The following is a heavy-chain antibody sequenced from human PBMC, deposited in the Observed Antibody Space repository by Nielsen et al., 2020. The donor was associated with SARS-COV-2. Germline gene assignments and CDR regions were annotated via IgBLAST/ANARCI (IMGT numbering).Heavy chain of an antibody. CDR1: GYTFTSYY. J-gene: IGHJ6*02. CDR3: ARDGGRRLGPYYDILSRSYENYYGMDV. D-gene: IGHD3-9*01. V-gene: IGHV1-46*01. Sequence: ASVKVSCKASGYTFTSYYMHWVRQAPGQGLEWMGIITPSGGSSIYAQKFQGRVTLSRDTSTSTVYMDLRSLRIEDTAVYYCARDGGRRLGPYYDILSRSYENYYGMDVWGQGTTVSVSS. CDR2: ITPSGGSS.